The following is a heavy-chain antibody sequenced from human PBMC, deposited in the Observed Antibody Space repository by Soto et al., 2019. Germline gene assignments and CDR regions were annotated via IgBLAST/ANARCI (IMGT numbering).Heavy chain of an antibody. J-gene: IGHJ4*02. Sequence: SETLSLTCTVSGGSISSYYWSWIRQPPGKGLEWIGYIYYSGSTNYNPSLKSRVTISVDTSKNQFSLKLSSVTAADTAVYYCARGCSSTSCLFDYWGQGTLVTVSS. CDR2: IYYSGST. CDR3: ARGCSSTSCLFDY. CDR1: GGSISSYY. D-gene: IGHD2-2*01. V-gene: IGHV4-59*01.